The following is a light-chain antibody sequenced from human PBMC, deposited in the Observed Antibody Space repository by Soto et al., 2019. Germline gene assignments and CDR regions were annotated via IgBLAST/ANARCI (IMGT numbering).Light chain of an antibody. CDR1: SGDVGGYNY. J-gene: IGLJ3*02. Sequence: QSVLTQPPSASGSPGQSVTISCTGTSGDVGGYNYVSWYQQHPNKAPKLMIYEVSKRPSGVPDRFSGSKSGNTASLTVSGLQAEDEADYFCSSYAGSNNFGVFGGRTKLTVL. CDR3: SSYAGSNNFGV. CDR2: EVS. V-gene: IGLV2-8*01.